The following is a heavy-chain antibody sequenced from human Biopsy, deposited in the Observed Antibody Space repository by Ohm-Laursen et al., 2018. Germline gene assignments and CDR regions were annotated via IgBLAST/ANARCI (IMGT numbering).Heavy chain of an antibody. V-gene: IGHV4-59*01. CDR2: MYYSGST. J-gene: IGHJ4*02. CDR1: GGSLNFYY. Sequence: SQTLSLTCTVSGGSLNFYYWSWIRQPPGKGLEWIGYMYYSGSTKYSPSLKNRVTVSFDTSRNQFFLKLTSMTPADTAVYYCVRGRSPATYWGQGSQVIVSS. D-gene: IGHD3-16*01. CDR3: VRGRSPATY.